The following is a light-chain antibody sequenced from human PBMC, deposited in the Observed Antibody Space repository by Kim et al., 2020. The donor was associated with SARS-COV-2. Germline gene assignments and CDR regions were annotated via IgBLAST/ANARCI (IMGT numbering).Light chain of an antibody. Sequence: QPVLTQSPSASASLGDSVKLTCTLSSGHSTYAIAWHKQQPEKGPRYLMKVNNDGSHSKGDGIPDRFSGSSSGAERYLSISSLQSEDEADYYCQTWDTAIQAVCGGGTQLTVL. CDR2: VNNDGSH. J-gene: IGLJ3*02. CDR3: QTWDTAIQAV. CDR1: SGHSTYA. V-gene: IGLV4-69*01.